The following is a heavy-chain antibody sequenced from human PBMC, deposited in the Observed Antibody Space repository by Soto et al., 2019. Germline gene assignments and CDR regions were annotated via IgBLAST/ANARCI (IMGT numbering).Heavy chain of an antibody. Sequence: QVQLQQWGAGLLKPSETLSLTCAVYGGSFSGYYWSWIRQPPGKGLEWIGEINHSGSTNYNPSLKSRVTISVDTSKNQFSLKLSSVTAADTAVYYCARVLLMVYAIRPYNWFDPWGQGTLVTVSS. CDR1: GGSFSGYY. CDR2: INHSGST. V-gene: IGHV4-34*01. D-gene: IGHD2-8*01. J-gene: IGHJ5*02. CDR3: ARVLLMVYAIRPYNWFDP.